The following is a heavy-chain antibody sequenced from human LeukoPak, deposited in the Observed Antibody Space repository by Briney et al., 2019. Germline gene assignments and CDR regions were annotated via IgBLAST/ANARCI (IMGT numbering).Heavy chain of an antibody. CDR3: ARLSGPIGPRLVSKYVLLERGLHFDY. V-gene: IGHV5-51*01. J-gene: IGHJ4*02. D-gene: IGHD1-1*01. CDR1: GYSFTSYW. CDR2: IYPGDSDT. Sequence: PGESLKISCKGSGYSFTSYWIGWVRPMPGEGLEWMGIIYPGDSDTRYSPSFQGQVTISADKSISTAYLQWSSLKASDTAMYYCARLSGPIGPRLVSKYVLLERGLHFDYWGQGTLVTVPS.